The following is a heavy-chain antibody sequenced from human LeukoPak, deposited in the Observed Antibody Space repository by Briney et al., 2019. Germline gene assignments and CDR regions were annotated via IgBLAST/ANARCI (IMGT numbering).Heavy chain of an antibody. CDR3: AKRGGRDTAMVTVDY. J-gene: IGHJ4*02. CDR2: ISGSGGST. CDR1: GFSLSSYA. D-gene: IGHD5-18*01. V-gene: IGHV3-23*01. Sequence: GGSLRLSCAASGFSLSSYAMSWVRQAPGKGLEWVSAISGSGGSTYYADSVKGRFTISRDNSKNTLYLQMNSLRAEDTAVYYCAKRGGRDTAMVTVDYWGQGTLVTVSS.